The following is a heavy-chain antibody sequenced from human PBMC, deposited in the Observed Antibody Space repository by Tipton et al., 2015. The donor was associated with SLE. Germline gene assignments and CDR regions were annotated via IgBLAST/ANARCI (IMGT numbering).Heavy chain of an antibody. CDR3: ARGNPFYTGYDFDY. Sequence: QSRAEVKKPGASVRVSCKASGYTFTTYGISWVRQAPGQGLEWMGWISTYNGNTNYAQKLQGRVTMTTDTSTSTAYMELRSLRSDDTAVYYCARGNPFYTGYDFDYWGQGTLVTVSS. CDR1: GYTFTTYG. CDR2: ISTYNGNT. V-gene: IGHV1-18*01. J-gene: IGHJ4*02. D-gene: IGHD5-12*01.